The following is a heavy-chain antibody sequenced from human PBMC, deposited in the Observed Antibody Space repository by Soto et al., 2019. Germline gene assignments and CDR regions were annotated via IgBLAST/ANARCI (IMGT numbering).Heavy chain of an antibody. V-gene: IGHV3-11*01. CDR1: GFTFSDYY. D-gene: IGHD4-4*01. J-gene: IGHJ3*02. CDR2: ISSSGSTI. CDR3: ARVRQYSNYGLGAFDI. Sequence: QVQLVESGGGLVKPGGSLRLSCAASGFTFSDYYMSWIRQAPGQGLEWVSYISSSGSTIYYEDSAKGRFTISRDNAKNSLYLQMNSLRAEATAVYYCARVRQYSNYGLGAFDIWGQGTMVTVSS.